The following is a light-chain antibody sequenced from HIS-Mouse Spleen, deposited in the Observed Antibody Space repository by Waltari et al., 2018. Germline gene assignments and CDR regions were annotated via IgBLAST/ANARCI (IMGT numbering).Light chain of an antibody. J-gene: IGLJ2*01. V-gene: IGLV3-21*03. CDR3: QVWGSSSDHVV. CDR2: VDS. Sequence: SYVLTQPPSVSVAPGKTARITCGGNNIGSKSGHWYQQKPGQAPVLAVYVDSDRPSGIPERFACSKSGNAATRPISRVEAGDEADYYGQVWGSSSDHVVFGGGTKLTVL. CDR1: NIGSKS.